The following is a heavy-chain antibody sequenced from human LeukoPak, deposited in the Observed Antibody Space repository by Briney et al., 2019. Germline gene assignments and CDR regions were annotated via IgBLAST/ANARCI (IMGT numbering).Heavy chain of an antibody. D-gene: IGHD4-17*01. CDR1: GGSISSSSYY. J-gene: IGHJ6*03. CDR2: IYYSGST. Sequence: PSETLSLTCTVSGGSISSSSYYWGWIRQPPGKGLEWIGSIYYSGSTYYNPSLKSRLTISVDTSKNQLSLKLSSVTAADTAVYYCASGDYDEYYYYMDVWGKGTTVTVSS. V-gene: IGHV4-39*07. CDR3: ASGDYDEYYYYMDV.